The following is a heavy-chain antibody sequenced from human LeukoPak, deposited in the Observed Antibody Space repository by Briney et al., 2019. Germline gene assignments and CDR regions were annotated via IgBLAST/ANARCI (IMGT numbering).Heavy chain of an antibody. Sequence: SETLSLTCTVSGASISSYYWSWIRQPAGKGLEWIGRIYTSGSTNYNPSLKSRVTISVDKSKNQFSLKLSSVTAADTAVYYCARDNRSMVRGVTPYNWFDPWGQGTLVTVSS. CDR3: ARDNRSMVRGVTPYNWFDP. CDR1: GASISSYY. CDR2: IYTSGST. D-gene: IGHD3-10*01. V-gene: IGHV4-4*07. J-gene: IGHJ5*02.